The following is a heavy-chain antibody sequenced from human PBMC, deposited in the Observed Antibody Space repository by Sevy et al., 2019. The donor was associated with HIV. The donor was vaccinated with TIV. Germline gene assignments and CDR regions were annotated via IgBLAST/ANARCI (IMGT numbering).Heavy chain of an antibody. CDR2: ISGSGYLT. Sequence: GGSLRLSCAASGFTFSSYAMSWVRQAPGKGLEWVSAISGSGYLTYYTDSVKGRFTISRDKSKNTLYLQMNSLRAEDTAVYYCAKEGGCYYYDSSGLFDYWGQGTLVTVSS. J-gene: IGHJ4*02. CDR3: AKEGGCYYYDSSGLFDY. D-gene: IGHD3-22*01. V-gene: IGHV3-23*01. CDR1: GFTFSSYA.